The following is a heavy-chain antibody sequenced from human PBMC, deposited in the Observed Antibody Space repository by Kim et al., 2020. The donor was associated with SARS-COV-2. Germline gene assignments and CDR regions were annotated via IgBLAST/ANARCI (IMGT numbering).Heavy chain of an antibody. J-gene: IGHJ3*02. D-gene: IGHD6-19*01. V-gene: IGHV4-31*02. CDR3: ARRDSVAGLNDAFDI. Sequence: SLKSRVTISVDTSKNQFSLKLSSVTAADTAVYYCARRDSVAGLNDAFDIWGQGTMVTVSS.